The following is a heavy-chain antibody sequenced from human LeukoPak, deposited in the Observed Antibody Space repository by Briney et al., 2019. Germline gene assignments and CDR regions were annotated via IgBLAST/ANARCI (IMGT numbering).Heavy chain of an antibody. V-gene: IGHV4-4*07. D-gene: IGHD3-10*01. CDR3: ARESSGNYYNPLGYMDV. CDR1: GGSISIYY. J-gene: IGHJ6*03. Sequence: SETLSLTCTVSGGSISIYYWNWIRQPAGKGLEWIGRIFTSGITNYDPSIKSRVTMSVDTSKNQFSLNLSSVTAADTAVYYCARESSGNYYNPLGYMDVWGKGTTVTVSS. CDR2: IFTSGIT.